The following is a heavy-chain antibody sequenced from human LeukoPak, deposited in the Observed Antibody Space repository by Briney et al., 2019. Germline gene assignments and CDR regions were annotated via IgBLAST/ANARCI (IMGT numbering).Heavy chain of an antibody. J-gene: IGHJ4*02. CDR3: AIHVDTAMATGY. V-gene: IGHV1-2*02. Sequence: GASVKVSCKASGHTFTGYYMHWVRQAPGQGLEWMGWINPNSGGTNYAQKFQGRVTMTRDTSISTAYMELSRLRSDDTAVYYCAIHVDTAMATGYWGQGTLVTVSS. CDR2: INPNSGGT. D-gene: IGHD5-18*01. CDR1: GHTFTGYY.